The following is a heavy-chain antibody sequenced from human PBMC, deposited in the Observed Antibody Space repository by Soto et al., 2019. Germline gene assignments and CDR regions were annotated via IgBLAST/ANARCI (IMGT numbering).Heavy chain of an antibody. CDR3: ASHRYCSGGSCYSNWFDP. CDR2: IYYSGST. CDR1: GGSIGSSSYY. D-gene: IGHD2-15*01. J-gene: IGHJ5*02. V-gene: IGHV4-39*01. Sequence: SETLSLTCTVSGGSIGSSSYYWGWIRQAPGKGLEWIGSIYYSGSTYYNPSLKSRVTISVDTSKNQFSLKLGSVTAADTAVYYCASHRYCSGGSCYSNWFDPWGQGTLVTVS.